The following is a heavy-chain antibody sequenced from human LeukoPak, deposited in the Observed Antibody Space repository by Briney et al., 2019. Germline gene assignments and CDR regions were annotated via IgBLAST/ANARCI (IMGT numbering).Heavy chain of an antibody. CDR2: IYHSGST. D-gene: IGHD3-22*01. J-gene: IGHJ4*02. CDR1: GSSISYWY. CDR3: ARITYYYDSSPRDY. Sequence: SETLSLTCTVSGSSISYWYWSWIRQPPGKGLEWIGSIYHSGSTYYNPSLKSRVTISVDTSRNQFSLKLSSVTAADTAVYYCARITYYYDSSPRDYWGQGTLVTVSS. V-gene: IGHV4-38-2*02.